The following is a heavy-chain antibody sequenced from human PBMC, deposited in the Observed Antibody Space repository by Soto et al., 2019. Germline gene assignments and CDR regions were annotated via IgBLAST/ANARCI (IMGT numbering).Heavy chain of an antibody. CDR1: GFSLNTSGVA. V-gene: IGHV2-5*02. J-gene: IGHJ6*03. CDR3: AHTGRQELILYYYNIDV. Sequence: QITLKESGPSLVKPTQTLTLTCTFSGFSLNTSGVAVGWIRQPPGKALEWLALIFWDDDKRYSPSLESRLTITKDTPKNQVVLTMTNMDPVDTGTYYCAHTGRQELILYYYNIDVWGAGTTVTVSS. CDR2: IFWDDDK. D-gene: IGHD6-6*01.